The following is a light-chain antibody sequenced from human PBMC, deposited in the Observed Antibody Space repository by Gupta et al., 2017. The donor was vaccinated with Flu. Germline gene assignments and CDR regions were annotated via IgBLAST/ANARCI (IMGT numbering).Light chain of an antibody. CDR1: SSDIGTYNL. J-gene: IGLJ2*01. CDR3: CSYTGRSPVV. CDR2: EGS. V-gene: IGLV2-23*01. Sequence: QSALTQPASVSGSPGQSLTISCTGSSSDIGTYNLVSWYQQHPGKAPKLLIYEGSERPSGVSTRFSGSKSGNTASLTISGLQAEDEATYYCCSYTGRSPVVFGGGTTVTVL.